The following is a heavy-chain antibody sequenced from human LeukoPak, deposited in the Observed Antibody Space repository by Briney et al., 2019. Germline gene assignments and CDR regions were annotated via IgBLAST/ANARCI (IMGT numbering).Heavy chain of an antibody. CDR1: GGPFSGYF. Sequence: ASETLSLTCAVSGGPFSGYFRSWIRQSSGKGLEWIGEIHNSGTTNYNPSLNSRVTISEDTSKNQFYLNLSSVTAADTAVYYCARRYYYNLGSFPFDFWGQGTLVTVSS. CDR2: IHNSGTT. J-gene: IGHJ4*02. D-gene: IGHD3-10*01. CDR3: ARRYYYNLGSFPFDF. V-gene: IGHV4-34*01.